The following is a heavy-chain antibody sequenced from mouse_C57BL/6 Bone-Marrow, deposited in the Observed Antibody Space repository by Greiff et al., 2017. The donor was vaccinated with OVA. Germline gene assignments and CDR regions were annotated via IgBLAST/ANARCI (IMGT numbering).Heavy chain of an antibody. V-gene: IGHV5-4*01. D-gene: IGHD6-1*01. CDR1: GFPFSSYA. J-gene: IGHJ3*01. CDR2: ISDGGSYT. Sequence: EVKVVESGGGLVKPGGSLKLSCAASGFPFSSYAMSWVRQTPEKRLEWVATISDGGSYTYYPDNVKGRFTISRDNAKNNLYLQMSHLKSEDTAIYYCARDEPLGSFAYWGQGTLVTVSA. CDR3: ARDEPLGSFAY.